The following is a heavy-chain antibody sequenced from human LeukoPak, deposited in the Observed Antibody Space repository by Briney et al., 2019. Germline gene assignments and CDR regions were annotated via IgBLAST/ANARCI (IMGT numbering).Heavy chain of an antibody. CDR3: ARDLSRYCSSTSCYPDY. D-gene: IGHD2-2*01. V-gene: IGHV3-21*01. Sequence: GGSLRLSCAASGFTFSSYSMNWVRQAPGKGLEWVSSISSSSSYIYYADSVKGRFTISRDNAKNSLYLQMNSLRAEDTAVYYCARDLSRYCSSTSCYPDYWGQGTLVTVSS. CDR1: GFTFSSYS. J-gene: IGHJ4*02. CDR2: ISSSSSYI.